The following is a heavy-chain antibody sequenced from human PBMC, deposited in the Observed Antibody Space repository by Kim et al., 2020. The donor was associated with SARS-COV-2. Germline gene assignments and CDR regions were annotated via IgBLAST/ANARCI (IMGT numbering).Heavy chain of an antibody. J-gene: IGHJ2*01. D-gene: IGHD6-19*01. V-gene: IGHV4-59*13. CDR1: GGSISSYY. Sequence: SETLSLTCTVSGGSISSYYWSWIRQPPGKGLEWIGYIYYSGSTNYNPSLKSRVTISVDTSKNQFSLKLSSVTAADTAVYYCARDLLAVAGFWYFDLWGRGTLVTVSS. CDR3: ARDLLAVAGFWYFDL. CDR2: IYYSGST.